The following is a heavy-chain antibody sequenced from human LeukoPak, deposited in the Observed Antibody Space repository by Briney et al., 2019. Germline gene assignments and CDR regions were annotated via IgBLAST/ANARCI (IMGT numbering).Heavy chain of an antibody. D-gene: IGHD2-15*01. Sequence: GASVKVSCKASGGTFSSYAISWVRQAPGQGLEWMGGIIPIFGTANYAQKFQGRVTITADKSTSTAYMELSGLRSEDTAVYYCASFKWSDAFDIWGQGTMVTVSS. CDR1: GGTFSSYA. V-gene: IGHV1-69*06. CDR2: IIPIFGTA. J-gene: IGHJ3*02. CDR3: ASFKWSDAFDI.